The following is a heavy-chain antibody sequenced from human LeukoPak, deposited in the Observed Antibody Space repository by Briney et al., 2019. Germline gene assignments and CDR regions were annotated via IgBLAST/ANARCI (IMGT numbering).Heavy chain of an antibody. Sequence: GGSLRLSCAASGFTFSSYGMHWVRQAPGKGLEWVAVIWYDGSNKYYADSVKRRFTISRDNSKNTLYLQMNSLRAEDTAVYYCARDNVAQMYYFDYWGQGTLVTVSS. CDR1: GFTFSSYG. CDR2: IWYDGSNK. J-gene: IGHJ4*02. CDR3: ARDNVAQMYYFDY. D-gene: IGHD2-21*01. V-gene: IGHV3-33*01.